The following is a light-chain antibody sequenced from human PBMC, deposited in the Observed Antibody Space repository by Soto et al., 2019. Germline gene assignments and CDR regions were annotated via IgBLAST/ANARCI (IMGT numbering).Light chain of an antibody. Sequence: EIVLTQSPGTLSLSPGERATLSCRASQSVTSTYLGWYQQKPGQAPSLLIYGASSRATGIQDRFSGSGSGTDFTLTISRLEPEDFAVYYCQQYVSPPITFGQGTRLEIK. CDR1: QSVTSTY. CDR2: GAS. J-gene: IGKJ5*01. CDR3: QQYVSPPIT. V-gene: IGKV3-20*01.